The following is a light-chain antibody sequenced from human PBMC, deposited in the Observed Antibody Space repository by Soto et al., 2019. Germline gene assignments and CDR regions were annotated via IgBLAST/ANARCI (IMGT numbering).Light chain of an antibody. Sequence: QSVLTQPASVSGSLGQSITISCTGTSNDVGGYDYVSWYQQHPGKVPKVMIYDVSNRPSGVSNRFSGSKSGNTASLTISGLQAEDEADYYCSSYTRTNNLVLFGGGTKLTVL. CDR2: DVS. V-gene: IGLV2-14*03. J-gene: IGLJ2*01. CDR3: SSYTRTNNLVL. CDR1: SNDVGGYDY.